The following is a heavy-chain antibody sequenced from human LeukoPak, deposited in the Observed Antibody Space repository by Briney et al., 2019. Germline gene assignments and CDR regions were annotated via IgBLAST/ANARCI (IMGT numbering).Heavy chain of an antibody. Sequence: PGGSLRLSCAASGFTFSSYGMSWVRQAPGQGLEWVSAISGSGGSTYYADSVKGRFTISRGNSKNTLYLQMNSLRAEDTAVYYCAKDTNYYDSSGYPYYFDYWGQGTLVTVSS. J-gene: IGHJ4*02. CDR1: GFTFSSYG. CDR3: AKDTNYYDSSGYPYYFDY. CDR2: ISGSGGST. D-gene: IGHD3-22*01. V-gene: IGHV3-23*01.